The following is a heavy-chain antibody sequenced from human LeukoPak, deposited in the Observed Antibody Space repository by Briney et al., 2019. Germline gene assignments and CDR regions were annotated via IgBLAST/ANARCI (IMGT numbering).Heavy chain of an antibody. D-gene: IGHD5-18*01. V-gene: IGHV3-48*03. CDR3: TRDAGTRLKYSFGYGDY. CDR1: GFTFHNYE. J-gene: IGHJ4*02. CDR2: ISSSGATI. Sequence: PGGSLRLSCVASGFTFHNYEMNWVRQAPGKGLEWVSYISSSGATIYYADAVKGRFTTSRDNAKSSLYLQMNSLRAEDTAVYYCTRDAGTRLKYSFGYGDYWGQGALVTVSS.